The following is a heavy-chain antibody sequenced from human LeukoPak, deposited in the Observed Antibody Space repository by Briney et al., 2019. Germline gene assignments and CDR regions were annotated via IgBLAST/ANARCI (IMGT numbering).Heavy chain of an antibody. J-gene: IGHJ5*02. CDR1: GFTFSSYG. Sequence: GGSLRLSCAASGFTFSSYGMHWVRQAPGKGLEWVAVIWYDGSNKYYADSVKGRFTISRDNSKNTLYLQMNSLRAEDTAVYYCAKDCGSTSCYLFDPWGQGTLVTVSS. V-gene: IGHV3-33*06. D-gene: IGHD2-2*01. CDR3: AKDCGSTSCYLFDP. CDR2: IWYDGSNK.